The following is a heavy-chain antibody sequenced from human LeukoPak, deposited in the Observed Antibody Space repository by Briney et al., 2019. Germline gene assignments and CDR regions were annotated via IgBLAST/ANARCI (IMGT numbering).Heavy chain of an antibody. D-gene: IGHD4-17*01. CDR1: GGSISSSSYY. Sequence: PSETLSLTCTVSGGSISSSSYYWGWIRQPPGKGLEWIGSIYYSGSTYYNPSLKSRVTISVDTSKNQFSLKLSSVTAADTAVYYCARHRAHSYGDYYYYGMDVWGQGTTVTVSS. CDR2: IYYSGST. CDR3: ARHRAHSYGDYYYYGMDV. V-gene: IGHV4-39*01. J-gene: IGHJ6*02.